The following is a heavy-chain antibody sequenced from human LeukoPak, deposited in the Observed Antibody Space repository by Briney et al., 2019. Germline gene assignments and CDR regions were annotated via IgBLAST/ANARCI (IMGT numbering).Heavy chain of an antibody. J-gene: IGHJ4*02. Sequence: ASVKVSCKASGYTFTSYYIHWVRQAPGQGLEWMGIINASGGSTSYAQKFQGRVTMTSETSPSTVYMELRGQSTDVTYSSYCAYYKVEMATTFDYWGQGTLVTVSS. CDR1: GYTFTSYY. CDR2: INASGGST. D-gene: IGHD5-24*01. V-gene: IGHV1-46*03. CDR3: AYYKVEMATTFDY.